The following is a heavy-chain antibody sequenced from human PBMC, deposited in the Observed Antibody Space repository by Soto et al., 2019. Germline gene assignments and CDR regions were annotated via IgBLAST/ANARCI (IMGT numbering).Heavy chain of an antibody. Sequence: QVQLVQSGAEVKKPGASVKVSCKASGYTFTSYYMHWVRQAPGQGLEWMGIINPSGGSTSYAQKFQGRVTMTRDTSTSTVYMELSSLRSEDTAVYYCARDEDGIAVAGYFDYWGQGTLVTVSS. CDR1: GYTFTSYY. D-gene: IGHD6-19*01. CDR3: ARDEDGIAVAGYFDY. J-gene: IGHJ4*02. CDR2: INPSGGST. V-gene: IGHV1-46*01.